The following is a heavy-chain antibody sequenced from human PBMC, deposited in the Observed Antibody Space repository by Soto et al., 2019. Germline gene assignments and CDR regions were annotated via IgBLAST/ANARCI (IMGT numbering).Heavy chain of an antibody. CDR1: GFTFSSNT. J-gene: IGHJ6*02. V-gene: IGHV3-30-3*01. Sequence: GVLRLSCAASGFTFSSNTMHWVRQAPGKGLEWVAVISYDGSNKYYADSVKGRFTISRDNSKNRLYLQMNSLRAEDTALYYCARGYCSSTSCFYGMDVWGQGTTVTVSS. CDR3: ARGYCSSTSCFYGMDV. CDR2: ISYDGSNK. D-gene: IGHD2-2*01.